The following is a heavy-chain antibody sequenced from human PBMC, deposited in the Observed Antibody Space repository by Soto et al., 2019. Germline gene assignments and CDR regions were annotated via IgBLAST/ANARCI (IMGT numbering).Heavy chain of an antibody. CDR3: ATYGGYYDSSGSQLGAFGI. CDR1: GGSISSGDYY. D-gene: IGHD3-22*01. V-gene: IGHV4-31*03. CDR2: IYYSGNT. J-gene: IGHJ3*02. Sequence: PSETLSLTCTVSGGSISSGDYYWSWIRQHPGKGLEWIGYIYYSGNTFYNPSLKSRSTISLDTSKNQFSLKLTSVTAADTAVYYCATYGGYYDSSGSQLGAFGIWGQGTMVTVSS.